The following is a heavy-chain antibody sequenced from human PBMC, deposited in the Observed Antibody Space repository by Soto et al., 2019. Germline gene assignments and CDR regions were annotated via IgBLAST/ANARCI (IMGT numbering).Heavy chain of an antibody. D-gene: IGHD1-1*01. CDR3: ASNKNWNYYYGMDV. CDR2: INPKSGGT. J-gene: IGHJ6*02. CDR1: GYSFTDYH. V-gene: IGHV1-2*04. Sequence: ASVKVSCKASGYSFTDYHIHWVRQAPGQGLEWLGRINPKSGGTSTAQKFQGWVTMTRDRSISTVYMELTRLRSDDTAMYYCASNKNWNYYYGMDVWGQGTTVTVSS.